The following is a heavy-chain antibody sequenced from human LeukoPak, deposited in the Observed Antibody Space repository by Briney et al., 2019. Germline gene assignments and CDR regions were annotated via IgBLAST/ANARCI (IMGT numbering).Heavy chain of an antibody. CDR2: IKSDGRT. J-gene: IGHJ1*01. D-gene: IGHD3-22*01. Sequence: PGGSLRLSCAASGFTFRSYWMHWVRQAPGKGLVWVSRIKSDGRTNYADSVKGRFTISRDNAKNTVSLQMNSLRAEDTGVYYCAXAXSXIGGYYPEYFRHWGQGTLVTVSS. CDR3: AXAXSXIGGYYPEYFRH. CDR1: GFTFRSYW. V-gene: IGHV3-74*01.